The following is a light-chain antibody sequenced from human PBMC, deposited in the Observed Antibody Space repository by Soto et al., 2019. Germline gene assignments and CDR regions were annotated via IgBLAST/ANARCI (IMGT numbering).Light chain of an antibody. CDR1: SSEVGGYDY. V-gene: IGLV2-8*01. CDR2: EVT. Sequence: QSVLTQPPSASGSPGQSVTISCTGTSSEVGGYDYVSWYQQHPGKAPKLMIYEVTIRPSGVSDRFSGSKSGNTASLTVSGLQAEDEADYYCSSYTGCNPSYGVGTGTKV. J-gene: IGLJ1*01. CDR3: SSYTGCNPSYG.